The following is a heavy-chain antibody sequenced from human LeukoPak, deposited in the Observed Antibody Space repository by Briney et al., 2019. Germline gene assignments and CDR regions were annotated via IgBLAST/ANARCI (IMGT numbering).Heavy chain of an antibody. CDR3: AREGYDFWSGYSFYFDY. Sequence: GGSLRLSCAASGFTFSTYLMSWVRQAPGKGLEWVANIKQEGSEKYYVDSVKGRFTISRDNAKNSLYLQMNSLRAEDTAVYYCAREGYDFWSGYSFYFDYWGQGTLVTVSS. J-gene: IGHJ4*02. CDR2: IKQEGSEK. CDR1: GFTFSTYL. D-gene: IGHD3-3*01. V-gene: IGHV3-7*01.